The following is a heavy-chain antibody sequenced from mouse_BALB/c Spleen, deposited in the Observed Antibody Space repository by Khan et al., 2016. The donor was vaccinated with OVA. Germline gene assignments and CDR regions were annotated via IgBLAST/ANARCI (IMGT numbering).Heavy chain of an antibody. Sequence: VQLQQSGPELVEPGASVKMSCKTSGYTFTNYVLHWVKQRPGQGLEWIAYINPDNAGTRYNEIFRGKATLTSDISSTTAYLELSSLTSEDSAVYYCAREASSWDCSFPVGGQGTLVTVSA. CDR1: GYTFTNYV. J-gene: IGHJ3*01. D-gene: IGHD4-1*01. CDR3: AREASSWDCSFPV. CDR2: INPDNAGT. V-gene: IGHV1S136*01.